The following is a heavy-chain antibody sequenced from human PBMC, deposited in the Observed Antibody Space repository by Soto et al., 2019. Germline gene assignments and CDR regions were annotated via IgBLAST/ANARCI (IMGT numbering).Heavy chain of an antibody. CDR1: GSSFRSFG. CDR2: ISHEGSYK. D-gene: IGHD4-17*01. CDR3: AKEGGYGDRIADDYYYYGMDV. Sequence: QVQLVESGGGVVQPGGSLRLSCEVSGSSFRSFGMHWVRQAPGKGLEWVTVISHEGSYKHYADSVKGRFTISRDDSKNTLYLQMNGLRAEDTAVYYCAKEGGYGDRIADDYYYYGMDVWGQGTTVTVSS. V-gene: IGHV3-30*18. J-gene: IGHJ6*02.